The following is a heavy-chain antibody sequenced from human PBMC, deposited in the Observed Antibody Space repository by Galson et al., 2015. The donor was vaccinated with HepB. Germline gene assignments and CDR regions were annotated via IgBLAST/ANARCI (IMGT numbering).Heavy chain of an antibody. D-gene: IGHD6-19*01. V-gene: IGHV3-21*01. CDR1: GLTFSSYS. Sequence: SLRLSCAAPGLTFSSYSMNWVRQAPGKGLEWVSSISSSSSYIYYADSVKGRFTISRDNAKNSLYLQMNSLRAEDTAVYYCARGSQVAVAAGLLGFWGQGTLVTVSS. CDR2: ISSSSSYI. CDR3: ARGSQVAVAAGLLGF. J-gene: IGHJ4*02.